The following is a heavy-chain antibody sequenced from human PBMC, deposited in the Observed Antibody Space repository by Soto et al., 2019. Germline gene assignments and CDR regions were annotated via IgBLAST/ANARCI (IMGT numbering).Heavy chain of an antibody. Sequence: SETLSLTCTVSGGSISSGDYYWSWIRQPPGKGLEWIGYIYYSGSTYYNPSLKSRVTISVDTSKNQFSLKLSSVTAADTAVYYCARVGHYYDSSGSLAQHQTFDYWGQGTLVTFSS. V-gene: IGHV4-30-4*01. J-gene: IGHJ4*02. CDR2: IYYSGST. CDR1: GGSISSGDYY. D-gene: IGHD3-22*01. CDR3: ARVGHYYDSSGSLAQHQTFDY.